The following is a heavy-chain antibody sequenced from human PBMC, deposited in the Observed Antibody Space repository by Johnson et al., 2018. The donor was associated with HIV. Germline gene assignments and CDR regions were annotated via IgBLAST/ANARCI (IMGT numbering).Heavy chain of an antibody. J-gene: IGHJ3*02. Sequence: VQLVESGGGLVHPGGSLRLSCAASGFTFSSYWMSWVRRAPGKGLEWVAVISFDGSNKYYADSVKGRFTISRDNSKNTLFLQMNNLRAGDTAVYYCATSISTPPGAFDIWGQGTMVTVSS. CDR3: ATSISTPPGAFDI. D-gene: IGHD6-6*01. V-gene: IGHV3-30*14. CDR2: ISFDGSNK. CDR1: GFTFSSYW.